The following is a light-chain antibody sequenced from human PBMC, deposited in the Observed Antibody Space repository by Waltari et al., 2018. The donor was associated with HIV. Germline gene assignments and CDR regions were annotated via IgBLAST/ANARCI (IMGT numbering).Light chain of an antibody. J-gene: IGLJ3*02. V-gene: IGLV1-44*01. Sequence: QSVLTQPPSASGTLGQRVPIPCSGPVSNLRTNSCNWYQQVPGMTPRLLVFVNDQRSSGVPDRFSASKSGTSASLAIEGLQSEDEGDYFCASWDDSLSGFWVFGGGTRLVVL. CDR2: VND. CDR1: VSNLRTNS. CDR3: ASWDDSLSGFWV.